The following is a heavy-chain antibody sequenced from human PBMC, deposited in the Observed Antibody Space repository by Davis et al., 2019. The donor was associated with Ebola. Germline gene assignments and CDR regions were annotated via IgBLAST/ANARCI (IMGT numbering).Heavy chain of an antibody. Sequence: GESLKISCKGSGYGFPNYWIGWVRQMPGKGLEWMGFIFPDDSDATYSPSFQGQVTFSVDKSFKTAFLQWTSLKASDTAMYYCASLRRTITGMDDGFDIWGQGTMVSVSS. CDR2: IFPDDSDA. J-gene: IGHJ3*02. D-gene: IGHD2-8*02. V-gene: IGHV5-51*01. CDR1: GYGFPNYW. CDR3: ASLRRTITGMDDGFDI.